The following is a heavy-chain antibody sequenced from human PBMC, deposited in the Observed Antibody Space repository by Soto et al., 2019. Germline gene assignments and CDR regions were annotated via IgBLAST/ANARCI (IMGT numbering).Heavy chain of an antibody. CDR2: IYYSGST. CDR3: ARVRIQLWLLDY. J-gene: IGHJ4*02. CDR1: GGSISSGGYY. V-gene: IGHV4-31*03. Sequence: PSETLSLTCTVSGGSISSGGYYWSWIRQHQGKGLEWIGYIYYSGSTYYNPSLKSRVTISVDTSKNQFSLKLSSVTAADTAVYYCARVRIQLWLLDYWGQGTLVTVSS. D-gene: IGHD5-18*01.